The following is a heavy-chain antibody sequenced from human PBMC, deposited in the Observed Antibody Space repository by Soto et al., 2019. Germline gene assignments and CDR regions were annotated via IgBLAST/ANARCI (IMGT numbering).Heavy chain of an antibody. CDR2: INPNSGGT. J-gene: IGHJ6*02. CDR3: ARDSPRSYYHNYGMDV. Sequence: GASVKVSCKASGYTFTGYYMHWVRQAPGQGLEWMGWINPNSGGTNYAQKFQGWVTMTRDTSISTAYMELSRLRSDDTAVYYCARDSPRSYYHNYGMDVWGQGTTVTVSS. V-gene: IGHV1-2*04. CDR1: GYTFTGYY.